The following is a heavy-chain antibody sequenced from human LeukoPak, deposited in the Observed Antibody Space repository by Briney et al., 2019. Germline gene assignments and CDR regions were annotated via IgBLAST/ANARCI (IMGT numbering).Heavy chain of an antibody. CDR1: GFTFSSYA. V-gene: IGHV3-23*01. D-gene: IGHD3-22*01. CDR2: ISGSGGST. Sequence: GGSLRLSCAASGFTFSSYAMSWVRQAPGKGLEWVSGISGSGGSTYYADSVKGRFTISRDNAKNSLYLQMNSLRVEDTTVYYCARGSTYYDSSGQVPFDYWGQGTLVTVSS. CDR3: ARGSTYYDSSGQVPFDY. J-gene: IGHJ4*02.